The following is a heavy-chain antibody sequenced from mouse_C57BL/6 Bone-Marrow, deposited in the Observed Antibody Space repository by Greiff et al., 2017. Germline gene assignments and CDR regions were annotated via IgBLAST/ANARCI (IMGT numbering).Heavy chain of an antibody. D-gene: IGHD2-1*01. V-gene: IGHV1-9*01. CDR3: ARRHYGNYTWFAY. Sequence: VQLVESGAELMKPGASVKLSCKATGYTFTGYWIEWVKQRPGHGLEWIGEILPGSGSTYYNEKFKGKATFTADTSSNTAYMQLSSLTTEDSAIYCCARRHYGNYTWFAYWGQGTLVTVSA. CDR1: GYTFTGYW. CDR2: ILPGSGST. J-gene: IGHJ3*01.